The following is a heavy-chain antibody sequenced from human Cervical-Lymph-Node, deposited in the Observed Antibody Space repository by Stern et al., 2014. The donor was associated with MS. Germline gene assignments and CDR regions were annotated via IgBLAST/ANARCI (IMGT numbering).Heavy chain of an antibody. J-gene: IGHJ4*02. D-gene: IGHD4-17*01. V-gene: IGHV3-21*01. Sequence: EVQLVESGGGLVKPGGSLRLSCAASGFTFSSYSMHWVRQAPGKGLEWVSSISGNGAYIYYTDSLKGQFTSSRDNTKDSLYLQMNSLRAEDTAVYYCARSGTVTTKFDFWGQGTLVTVSS. CDR3: ARSGTVTTKFDF. CDR1: GFTFSSYS. CDR2: ISGNGAYI.